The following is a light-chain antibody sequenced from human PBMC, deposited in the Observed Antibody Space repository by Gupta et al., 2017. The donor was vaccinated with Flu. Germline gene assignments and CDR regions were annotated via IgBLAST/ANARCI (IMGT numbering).Light chain of an antibody. V-gene: IGKV3-11*01. Sequence: EIVLTQSPATLSLSPGERATLPCRASQRVSSYLAWYQQQPGQAPRLLIYDASNRATGIPARFSGSGSGTDFTLTISSLEPEDFAVYYCQQRSNWPPPIFTFGPGTKVDIK. CDR3: QQRSNWPPPIFT. CDR2: DAS. CDR1: QRVSSY. J-gene: IGKJ3*01.